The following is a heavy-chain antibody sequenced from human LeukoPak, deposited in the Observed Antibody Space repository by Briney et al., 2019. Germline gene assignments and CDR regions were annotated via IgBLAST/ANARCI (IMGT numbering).Heavy chain of an antibody. J-gene: IGHJ4*02. Sequence: ASVKVCCKASGYTFTGYYMHWVRQAPGQGLEWMGWMNAISGGTDYAQKFQGRVTMTRVTSISTAYMELRRLRALVTAVYYCATIPSTVTTGDYWGQGTLVTVSS. CDR1: GYTFTGYY. D-gene: IGHD4-17*01. V-gene: IGHV1-2*02. CDR3: ATIPSTVTTGDY. CDR2: MNAISGGT.